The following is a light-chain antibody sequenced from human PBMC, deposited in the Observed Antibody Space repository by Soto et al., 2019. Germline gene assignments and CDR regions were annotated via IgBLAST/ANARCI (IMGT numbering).Light chain of an antibody. J-gene: IGKJ1*01. V-gene: IGKV3-20*01. CDR2: VAS. CDR1: QSVSSN. Sequence: EIVMTQSPATLSVSPGERATFSCWASQSVSSNLAWYQQKPGQAPRLLIYVASSRATGIPDRFSGSESGTDITLTISRLEPEDFAVYYCQQYGSSPQTFGQGTKVDI. CDR3: QQYGSSPQT.